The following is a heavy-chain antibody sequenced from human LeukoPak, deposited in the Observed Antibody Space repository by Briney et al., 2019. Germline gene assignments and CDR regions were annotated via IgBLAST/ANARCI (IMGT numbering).Heavy chain of an antibody. Sequence: ASVKVSCKASGYTFTGYYMHWVRQAPGQGLEWMGWINPNNGGTNYAQKFQGRVTMTRDTSISTAYMELSRLRSDDTAVYYCAREGPTGIAAAGTRVNWFDPWGQGTLVTVSS. V-gene: IGHV1-2*02. J-gene: IGHJ5*02. CDR3: AREGPTGIAAAGTRVNWFDP. D-gene: IGHD6-13*01. CDR2: INPNNGGT. CDR1: GYTFTGYY.